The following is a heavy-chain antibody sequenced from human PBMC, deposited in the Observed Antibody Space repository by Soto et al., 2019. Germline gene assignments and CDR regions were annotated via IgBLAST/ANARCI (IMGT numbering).Heavy chain of an antibody. Sequence: PGGSLRLSCAASGFTFSNAWINWVRQAPGKGLKWVGRIKSKIDGGTTDYAAPVKGRFAISRDDSKNIAYMQMNSLKIEDTAVYYCSTDSYIDMPIVRFDYWGQGTLVTVSS. J-gene: IGHJ4*02. CDR2: IKSKIDGGTT. CDR3: STDSYIDMPIVRFDY. V-gene: IGHV3-15*07. CDR1: GFTFSNAW. D-gene: IGHD2-15*01.